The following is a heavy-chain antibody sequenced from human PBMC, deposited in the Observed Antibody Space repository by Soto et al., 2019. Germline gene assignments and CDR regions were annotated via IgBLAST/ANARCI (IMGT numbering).Heavy chain of an antibody. CDR2: IYYSGST. D-gene: IGHD2-2*01. Sequence: QVQLQESGPGLVKPSQTLSLTCTVSGGSIRSGGYHWSWIRQHPGKGLEWIGYIYYSGSTYYNPSLKSRVTISVDTPNKQFSLKLSAVTAADTAVYFCARESSTSNYYYYAMDVWGQGTTVTVSS. V-gene: IGHV4-31*03. J-gene: IGHJ6*02. CDR1: GGSIRSGGYH. CDR3: ARESSTSNYYYYAMDV.